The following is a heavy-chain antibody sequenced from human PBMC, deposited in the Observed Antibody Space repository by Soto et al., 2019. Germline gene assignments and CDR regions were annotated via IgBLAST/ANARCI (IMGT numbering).Heavy chain of an antibody. CDR2: IDWDDDK. CDR3: XRIPGISTVTHLNGMDV. CDR1: GFSLSTSGMC. D-gene: IGHD4-4*01. J-gene: IGHJ6*01. V-gene: IGHV2-70*01. Sequence: SCPTLVNPTQTLTLTCTFSGFSLSTSGMCVSWIRQPPGKALEWLALIDWDDDKYYSTSLKTRLTISKDTSKNQVVLTMTNMDPVDTATYYCXRIPGISTVTHLNGMDVWGQGTTVTVSS.